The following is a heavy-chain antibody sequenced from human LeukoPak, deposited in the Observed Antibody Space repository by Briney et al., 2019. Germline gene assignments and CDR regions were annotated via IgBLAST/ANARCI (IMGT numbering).Heavy chain of an antibody. CDR3: ALPYGTDTAIDY. D-gene: IGHD5-18*01. Sequence: GESLKISCKGSGNNFATYWIAWVRQMPGKGLEWIGVIYPGDSDTRYSPSFQGQVTISADKSISTAYLQWSSLKASDTAMYYCALPYGTDTAIDYWGQGTLVTVSS. V-gene: IGHV5-51*01. CDR2: IYPGDSDT. CDR1: GNNFATYW. J-gene: IGHJ4*02.